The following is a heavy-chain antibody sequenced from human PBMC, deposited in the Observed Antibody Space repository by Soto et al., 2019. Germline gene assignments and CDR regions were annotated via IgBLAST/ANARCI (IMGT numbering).Heavy chain of an antibody. J-gene: IGHJ5*01. CDR2: ISGGGGST. CDR1: GGSITSSSYC. V-gene: IGHV3-23*01. D-gene: IGHD3-16*01. Sequence: ETLSLTCTVSGGSITSSSYCWGWIRQPPGKGLEWVSAISGGGGSTYYADAVKGRFTISRDNSKNTLYLQMNSLRAEDTAVYACVKGGWLDFWGQGTLVTVSS. CDR3: VKGGWLDF.